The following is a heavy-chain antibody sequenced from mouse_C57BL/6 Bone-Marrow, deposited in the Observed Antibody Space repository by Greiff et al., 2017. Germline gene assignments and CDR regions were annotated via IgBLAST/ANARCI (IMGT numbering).Heavy chain of an antibody. J-gene: IGHJ4*01. V-gene: IGHV14-4*01. D-gene: IGHD1-1*01. CDR3: TSYGSSYEAMDY. CDR1: GFNIKDDY. Sequence: VQLQQSGAELVRPGASVKLSCTASGFNIKDDYMHWVKQRPEQGLEWIGWIGPENGDTEYASKFQGKATITADTSSNTAYLQLSSLTSDDTAVYYCTSYGSSYEAMDYWGQGTSVTVSS. CDR2: IGPENGDT.